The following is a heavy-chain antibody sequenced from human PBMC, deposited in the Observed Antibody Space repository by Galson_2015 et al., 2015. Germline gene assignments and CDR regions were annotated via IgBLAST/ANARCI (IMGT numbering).Heavy chain of an antibody. CDR3: ARGRSGWFYFDN. CDR1: GDPISSGGYS. V-gene: IGHV4-30-2*01. CDR2: IDQSGNT. Sequence: LSLTCTVSGDPISSGGYSWTWIRQPPGKGLEWIGYIDQSGNTYYNPSLRSRVTISVDKSKNQFSLRLSSVTAADTAVYYCARGRSGWFYFDNWGQGTLVTVSS. D-gene: IGHD6-19*01. J-gene: IGHJ4*02.